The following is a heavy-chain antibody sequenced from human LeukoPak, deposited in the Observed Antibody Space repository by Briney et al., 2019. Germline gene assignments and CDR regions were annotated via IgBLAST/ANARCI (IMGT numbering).Heavy chain of an antibody. D-gene: IGHD3-22*01. CDR1: GFTFGDYA. Sequence: GRSLRLSCTASGFTFGDYAMSWFRQAPGKGLEWVANIKQDGSEKYYVDSVKGRFTISRDTAKNSLYLQMNSLRAEDTAVYYCARGNYYYDSSGHHYYFDYWGQGTLVTVSS. J-gene: IGHJ4*02. V-gene: IGHV3-7*03. CDR3: ARGNYYYDSSGHHYYFDY. CDR2: IKQDGSEK.